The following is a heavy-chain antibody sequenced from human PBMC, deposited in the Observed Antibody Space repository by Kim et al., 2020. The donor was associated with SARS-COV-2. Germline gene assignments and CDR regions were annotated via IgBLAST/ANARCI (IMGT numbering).Heavy chain of an antibody. J-gene: IGHJ6*02. Sequence: SLKSRVTIAVDTSKNPYSLKVSSVTAADTAVYYCARRSGWYVDYYYGMDVWGQGTTVTVSS. CDR3: ARRSGWYVDYYYGMDV. V-gene: IGHV4-59*08. D-gene: IGHD6-19*01.